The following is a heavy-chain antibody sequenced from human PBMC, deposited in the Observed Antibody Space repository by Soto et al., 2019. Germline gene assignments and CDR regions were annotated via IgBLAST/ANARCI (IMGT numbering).Heavy chain of an antibody. V-gene: IGHV1-69*13. J-gene: IGHJ4*02. CDR3: ARVGSRDDYNDVLDY. Sequence: GAAVTVSCKASGGIHSSLTFSWVRQAPGQGLEWMGGILPLSGTPKYAQKFQGRLTITADEYRATTYMEVSSLTSEDTDIYCCARVGSRDDYNDVLDYWGQGTLVTVSS. CDR2: ILPLSGTP. D-gene: IGHD4-4*01. CDR1: GGIHSSLT.